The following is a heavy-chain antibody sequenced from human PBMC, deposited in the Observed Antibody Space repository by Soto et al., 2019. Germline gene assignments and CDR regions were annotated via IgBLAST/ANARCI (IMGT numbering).Heavy chain of an antibody. D-gene: IGHD3-22*01. CDR2: ISGSTTYI. CDR1: GLTFSSYG. J-gene: IGHJ3*02. V-gene: IGHV3-21*01. Sequence: PGGSLRLSCAASGLTFSSYGMHWVRQAPGKGLEWVSCISGSTTYINYADSVKGRFTISRDNAKNSLYLDINSLRAEDTAVYFCVRGDDTSDLAAFDIWGQGTVVTVSS. CDR3: VRGDDTSDLAAFDI.